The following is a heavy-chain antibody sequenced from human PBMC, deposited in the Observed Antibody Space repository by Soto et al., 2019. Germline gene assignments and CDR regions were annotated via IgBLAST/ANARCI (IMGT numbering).Heavy chain of an antibody. CDR3: ASWLEREHAYDI. CDR2: LYDVDGT. CDR1: GLTVRGKKY. D-gene: IGHD1-1*01. Sequence: GVSLRLSCAALGLTVRGKKYITWVRQAPGKGLEWVSALYDVDGTYYADSAKGRFTISRDNSNNIIYLQMNSLGPDDTAVYYCASWLEREHAYDIWGLGTMVTVS. J-gene: IGHJ3*02. V-gene: IGHV3-53*01.